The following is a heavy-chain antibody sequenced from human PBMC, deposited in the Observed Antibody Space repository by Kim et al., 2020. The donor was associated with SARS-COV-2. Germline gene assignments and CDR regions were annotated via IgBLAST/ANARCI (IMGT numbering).Heavy chain of an antibody. CDR3: ASSDRDGVKYGAVDS. CDR1: GVSVSSGSYY. D-gene: IGHD3-3*01. V-gene: IGHV4-61*01. Sequence: SETLSLTCAVSGVSVSSGSYYWSWIRQPPGKGLEWIGYMYNSGSANYNPSLKSRVTISVDTSKNQFSLKLSSVTAADTALYYCASSDRDGVKYGAVDSWGQGTLVTVSS. J-gene: IGHJ4*02. CDR2: MYNSGSA.